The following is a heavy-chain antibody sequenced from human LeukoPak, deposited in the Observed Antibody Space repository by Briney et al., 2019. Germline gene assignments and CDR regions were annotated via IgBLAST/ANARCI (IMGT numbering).Heavy chain of an antibody. CDR2: IYYSGST. CDR3: ARLPQQLVPNWFDP. Sequence: PSETLSLTCTVSGGSISSYYWSWIRQPPGKGLEWIGYIYYSGSTNYNPSLKSRVTISVDTSKNQFSLKLSSVTAADTAVYYCARLPQQLVPNWFDPWGQGALVTVSS. D-gene: IGHD6-13*01. CDR1: GGSISSYY. J-gene: IGHJ5*02. V-gene: IGHV4-59*01.